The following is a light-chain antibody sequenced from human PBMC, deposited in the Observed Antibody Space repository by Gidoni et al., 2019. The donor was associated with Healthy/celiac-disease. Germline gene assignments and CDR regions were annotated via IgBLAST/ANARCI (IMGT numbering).Light chain of an antibody. J-gene: IGKJ2*01. CDR2: GAS. CDR1: QSVSSNY. V-gene: IGKV3-20*01. CDR3: QQYGSSLMYT. Sequence: EIVLTQSPGTLSLSPGDRATLSCRASQSVSSNYLAWYQQKPGQAPRLLIYGASSRATGIPDRFSGSGSGTDFTLTISRLEPEDFAVYYCQQYGSSLMYTFGQGTKLEIK.